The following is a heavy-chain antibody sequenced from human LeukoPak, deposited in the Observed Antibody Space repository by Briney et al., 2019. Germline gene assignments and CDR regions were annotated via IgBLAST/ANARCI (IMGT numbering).Heavy chain of an antibody. D-gene: IGHD6-19*01. CDR3: ARDLLAVAGSVTTY. CDR2: ISGSGSTI. Sequence: NTGGSLRLSCAASGFTFSDYYMSWIRQAPGKGLEWVSYISGSGSTIYYADSVKGRFTISRDNAKNSLYLQMNSLRAEDTAVYYCARDLLAVAGSVTTYWGQGTLVTVSS. CDR1: GFTFSDYY. J-gene: IGHJ4*02. V-gene: IGHV3-11*01.